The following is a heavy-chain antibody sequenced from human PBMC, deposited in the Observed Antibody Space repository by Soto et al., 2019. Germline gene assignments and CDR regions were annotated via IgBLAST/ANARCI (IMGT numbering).Heavy chain of an antibody. D-gene: IGHD3-10*01. V-gene: IGHV4-31*03. CDR3: ASSGITMVRGPLGWFDP. Sequence: SETLSLTCTVSGGSISSGGSYWSWIRQHPGKGLEWIGYIYYSGSTYYNPSLKSRVTISVDTSKNQFSLKLSSVTAADTAVYYCASSGITMVRGPLGWFDPWGQGTLVTVSS. J-gene: IGHJ5*02. CDR2: IYYSGST. CDR1: GGSISSGGSY.